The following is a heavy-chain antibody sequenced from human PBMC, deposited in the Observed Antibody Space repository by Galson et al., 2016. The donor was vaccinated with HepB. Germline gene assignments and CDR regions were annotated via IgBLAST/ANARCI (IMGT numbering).Heavy chain of an antibody. Sequence: SLRLSCAASGFVFSGSAIHWVRQASGRGLEWVGRIRSNIESYATGYIESVKGRFTISRDESKDTAYLQMNSLKIDDTAVYYCTRIEEAREGIKGTFNVWGQGTMVTVSS. CDR1: GFVFSGSA. CDR3: TRIEEAREGIKGTFNV. V-gene: IGHV3-73*01. CDR2: IRSNIESYAT. D-gene: IGHD5-24*01. J-gene: IGHJ3*01.